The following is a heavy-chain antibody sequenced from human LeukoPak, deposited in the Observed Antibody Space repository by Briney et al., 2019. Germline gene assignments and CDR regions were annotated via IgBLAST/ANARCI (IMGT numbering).Heavy chain of an antibody. D-gene: IGHD1-1*01. CDR3: AKVHDGNRGDAFDI. CDR2: ISYDGSNK. Sequence: PGRSLRLSCAASGFTFSSYAMHWVRQAPGKGLERVAVISYDGSNKYYADSVKGRFTISKDNSKNTLYLQMNSLRAEDTAVYYCAKVHDGNRGDAFDIWGQGTMVTVS. J-gene: IGHJ3*02. CDR1: GFTFSSYA. V-gene: IGHV3-30*04.